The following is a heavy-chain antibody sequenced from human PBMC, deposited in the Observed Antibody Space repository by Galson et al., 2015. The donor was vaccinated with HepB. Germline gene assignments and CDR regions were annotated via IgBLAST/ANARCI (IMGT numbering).Heavy chain of an antibody. D-gene: IGHD6-19*01. CDR3: ARHQQWLVHYYFDY. CDR1: GGSISSYY. CDR2: IYYSGST. J-gene: IGHJ4*02. V-gene: IGHV4-59*08. Sequence: TLSLTCTVSGGSISSYYWSWIRQPPGKGLEWIGYIYYSGSTNYNPSLKSRVTISVDTSKNQFSLKLSSVTAADTAVYYCARHQQWLVHYYFDYWGQGTLVTVSS.